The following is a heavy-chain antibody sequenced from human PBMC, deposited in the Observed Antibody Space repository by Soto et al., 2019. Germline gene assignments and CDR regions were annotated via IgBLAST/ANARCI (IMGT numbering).Heavy chain of an antibody. J-gene: IGHJ4*02. CDR1: GLTFSRHG. V-gene: IGHV3-23*01. CDR3: AKVDVSTAGSFDY. Sequence: GPLRLHCVVPGLTFSRHGFSWVGQAPGKGLEWVSTINPSGNSTFYAVSMKGRFTIARDNSKKTVYLQMISLSVGDAAVYLCAKVDVSTAGSFDYWGQGALVTVSS. CDR2: INPSGNST. D-gene: IGHD6-13*01.